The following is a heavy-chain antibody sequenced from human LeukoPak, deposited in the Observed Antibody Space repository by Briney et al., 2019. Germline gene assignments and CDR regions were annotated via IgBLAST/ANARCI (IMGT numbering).Heavy chain of an antibody. Sequence: SQTLSLTCTVSGGSISSGSYYWSWIRQPAGKGLEWIGRIYTSGSTNYNPSLKSRVTISVDTSKNQFSLKLSSVTAADTAVYYCARAASYYYGSGSYYQDYYYYYMDVWGKGTTVTVSS. CDR2: IYTSGST. CDR3: ARAASYYYGSGSYYQDYYYYYMDV. V-gene: IGHV4-61*02. D-gene: IGHD3-10*01. J-gene: IGHJ6*03. CDR1: GGSISSGSYY.